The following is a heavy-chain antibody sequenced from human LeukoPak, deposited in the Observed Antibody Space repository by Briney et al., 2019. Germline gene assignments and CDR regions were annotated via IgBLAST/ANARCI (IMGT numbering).Heavy chain of an antibody. CDR3: AREQQTYSSSWYYCYYGMDV. CDR1: GFTHSSYE. V-gene: IGHV3-48*03. Sequence: GGSLRLSRAASGFTHSSYEMNWVRHAPGKGREWVSYISSSGSTIYDADSVNGRFTISRDNAKNSLYLQMTSLRAEDTAVYYCAREQQTYSSSWYYCYYGMDVWGQGTTVTVSS. CDR2: ISSSGSTI. D-gene: IGHD6-13*01. J-gene: IGHJ6*02.